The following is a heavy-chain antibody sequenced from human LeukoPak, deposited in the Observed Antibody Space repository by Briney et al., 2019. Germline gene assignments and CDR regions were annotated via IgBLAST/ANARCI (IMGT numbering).Heavy chain of an antibody. CDR3: ARDPGREDFYGMDV. Sequence: GSLRLSCAASGFTFSSYEMNWVRQAPGNGLEGVSYISSSSSTIYYADPVKGRFTISRDNAKNSLYLQMNSLRAEDTGVYYCARDPGREDFYGMDVWGKGTTVTVSS. V-gene: IGHV3-48*03. CDR2: ISSSSSTI. CDR1: GFTFSSYE. D-gene: IGHD1-26*01. J-gene: IGHJ6*04.